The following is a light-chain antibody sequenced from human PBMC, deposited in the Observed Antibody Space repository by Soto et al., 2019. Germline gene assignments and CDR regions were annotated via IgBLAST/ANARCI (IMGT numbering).Light chain of an antibody. V-gene: IGKV3-20*01. Sequence: EIVMTPSPATLSVSPGEGATLSCRASQSVSSSYLAWYQQKPGQAPRLLIYGASSRATGIPDRFSGSGSGTDFTLTISRPEPEDFALYYCQHYVERSPITFGQGTRLEIK. CDR3: QHYVERSPIT. CDR1: QSVSSSY. CDR2: GAS. J-gene: IGKJ5*01.